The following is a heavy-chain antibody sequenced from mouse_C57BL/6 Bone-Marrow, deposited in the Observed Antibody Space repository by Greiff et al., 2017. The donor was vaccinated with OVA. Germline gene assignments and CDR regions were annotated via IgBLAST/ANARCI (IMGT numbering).Heavy chain of an antibody. Sequence: EVKLVESGGGLVKPGGSLKLSCAASGFTFSDYGMHWVRQAPEKGLEWVAYISSGSSTIYYADTVKGRFTISRDNAKNTLFLQMTSLRSEDTAMYYCARPRQLRPLYAMDYWGQGTSVTVSS. D-gene: IGHD3-2*02. CDR2: ISSGSSTI. CDR3: ARPRQLRPLYAMDY. CDR1: GFTFSDYG. J-gene: IGHJ4*01. V-gene: IGHV5-17*01.